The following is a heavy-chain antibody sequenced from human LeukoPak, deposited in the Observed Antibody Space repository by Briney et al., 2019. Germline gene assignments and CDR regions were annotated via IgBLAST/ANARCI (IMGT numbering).Heavy chain of an antibody. V-gene: IGHV3-30-3*01. Sequence: GRSLRLSCAASGFTFSSFAMHWVRQAPGKGLEWVAVISYDGSNKYYADSVKGRFTISRDNSKNTLYLQMNSLRAEDTAVYYCASPDLDYWGQGTLVTVSS. CDR1: GFTFSSFA. CDR2: ISYDGSNK. J-gene: IGHJ4*02. CDR3: ASPDLDY.